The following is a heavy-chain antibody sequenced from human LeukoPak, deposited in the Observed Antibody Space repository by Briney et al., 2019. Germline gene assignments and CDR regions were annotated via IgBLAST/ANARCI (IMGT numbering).Heavy chain of an antibody. CDR3: ARAIYGDYGTWYFDL. Sequence: PSETLSLTCSVSGGSISSSSYYWGWNRQPPGKGLEWIGSIYYSGSTYDNPSLKSRVTISVDTSKNQFSLKLSSVTAADTAVYYCARAIYGDYGTWYFDLWGRGTLVTVSS. V-gene: IGHV4-39*07. CDR2: IYYSGST. CDR1: GGSISSSSYY. D-gene: IGHD4-17*01. J-gene: IGHJ2*01.